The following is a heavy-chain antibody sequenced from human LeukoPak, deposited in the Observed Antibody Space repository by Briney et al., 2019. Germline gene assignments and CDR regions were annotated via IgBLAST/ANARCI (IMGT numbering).Heavy chain of an antibody. CDR3: ARDVVVVPAAIHYGMDV. D-gene: IGHD2-2*01. J-gene: IGHJ6*02. CDR1: GGSFSDYF. CDR2: INHSGRT. Sequence: SETLSLTCAVYGGSFSDYFWGWIRQPPGNGLEWIGEINHSGRTYYNPSLKSRVTISVDTSKNQFSLNLSSVTAADTAVYYCARDVVVVPAAIHYGMDVWGQGTTVTVSS. V-gene: IGHV4-34*01.